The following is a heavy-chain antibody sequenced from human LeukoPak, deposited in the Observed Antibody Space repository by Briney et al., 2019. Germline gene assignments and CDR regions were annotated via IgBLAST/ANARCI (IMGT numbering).Heavy chain of an antibody. CDR3: ARRGGSSWTYGMDV. J-gene: IGHJ6*02. CDR1: GYTFTSYA. V-gene: IGHV1-3*01. D-gene: IGHD6-13*01. Sequence: ASVKVSCKASGYTFTSYAMHWVRQAPGQRLEWMGWINAGNGNTKYSQKFQGRVTMTTDTSTSTAYMELRSLRSDDTAVYYCARRGGSSWTYGMDVWGQGTTVTVSS. CDR2: INAGNGNT.